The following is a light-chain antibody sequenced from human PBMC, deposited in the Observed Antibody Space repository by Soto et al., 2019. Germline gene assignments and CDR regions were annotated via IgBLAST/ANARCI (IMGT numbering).Light chain of an antibody. V-gene: IGLV2-8*01. CDR1: SSDVGAYNY. CDR3: TSYAGTYSFFYV. J-gene: IGLJ1*01. Sequence: QSTLTQPPSASGSPGQSVTISCTGTSSDVGAYNYVSWYQQLPGKAPKLIIYEVSKRPSGVPDRFSGSKSGNTASLPVSGLQAEDEADDYCTSYAGTYSFFYVFGTGTKLTVL. CDR2: EVS.